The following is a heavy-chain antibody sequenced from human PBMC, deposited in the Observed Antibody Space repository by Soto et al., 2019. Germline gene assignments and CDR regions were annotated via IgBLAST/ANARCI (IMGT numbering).Heavy chain of an antibody. CDR2: ISSSGSTI. Sequence: GGSLRLSCAASGFTFSSYEMNWVRQAPGKGLEWVSYISSSGSTIYYADSVKGRFTISRDNAKNSLYLQMNSLRAEDTAVYYCRIVVPAADWYFDLWGRGTLVTVSS. CDR3: RIVVPAADWYFDL. D-gene: IGHD2-2*01. CDR1: GFTFSSYE. V-gene: IGHV3-48*03. J-gene: IGHJ2*01.